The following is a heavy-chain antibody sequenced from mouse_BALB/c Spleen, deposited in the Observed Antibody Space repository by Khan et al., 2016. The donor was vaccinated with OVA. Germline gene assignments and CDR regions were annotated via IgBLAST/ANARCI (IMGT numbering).Heavy chain of an antibody. CDR2: IWAGGSK. CDR3: EKDPGYYGREY. V-gene: IGHV2-6-5*01. Sequence: QVQLKESGPGLVAPSQSLSITCTVSGFSLTDYAVSWIRQPPGKGLEWLVVIWAGGSKYYNSALKSRLSISKDNSKSQIFLKKISLQNDDTDMYYREKDPGYYGREYWGQGTSVTVSS. J-gene: IGHJ4*01. CDR1: GFSLTDYA.